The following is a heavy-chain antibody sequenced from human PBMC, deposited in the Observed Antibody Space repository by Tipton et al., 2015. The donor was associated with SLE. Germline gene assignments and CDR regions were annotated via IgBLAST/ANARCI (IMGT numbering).Heavy chain of an antibody. D-gene: IGHD6-6*01. J-gene: IGHJ4*02. Sequence: TLSLTCAVSGYSISSGYYWSWIRQHPGKGLEWIGYIYYSGSTYYNPSLKSRVTISVDTSKNQFSLKLSSVTAADTAVYYCASGYSSSSLWYWGQGTLVTVSS. CDR2: IYYSGST. CDR3: ASGYSSSSLWY. V-gene: IGHV4-31*11. CDR1: GYSISSGYY.